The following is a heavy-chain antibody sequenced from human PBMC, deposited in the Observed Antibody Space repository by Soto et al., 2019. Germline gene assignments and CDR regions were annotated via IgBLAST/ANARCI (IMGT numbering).Heavy chain of an antibody. CDR2: ISDDGVSK. CDR1: GFTFSSYS. D-gene: IGHD3-10*01. V-gene: IGHV3-30*03. J-gene: IGHJ4*02. Sequence: SLRLSCAASGFTFSSYSMNWVRQAPGKGLEWVAVISDDGVSKYYADSVQGRFTISRDNSESAVFLQMNSLRPDDTALYFCARAYYFGSGTSYTLYYWGQGTQVTVSS. CDR3: ARAYYFGSGTSYTLYY.